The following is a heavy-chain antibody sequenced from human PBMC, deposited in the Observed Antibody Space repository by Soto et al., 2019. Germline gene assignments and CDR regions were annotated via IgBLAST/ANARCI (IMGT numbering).Heavy chain of an antibody. CDR1: GYSFTTYW. J-gene: IGHJ4*01. CDR3: ARHSTSAPKDY. V-gene: IGHV5-51*01. D-gene: IGHD3-10*01. Sequence: GESLKISCKGSGYSFTTYWIAWVLQMPGKGLDWVGIIYPGDSDTRYSPSFEGHVTISVDKSISTAFLQWNSLKASDNAIYYCARHSTSAPKDYWGQGTLVTVSS. CDR2: IYPGDSDT.